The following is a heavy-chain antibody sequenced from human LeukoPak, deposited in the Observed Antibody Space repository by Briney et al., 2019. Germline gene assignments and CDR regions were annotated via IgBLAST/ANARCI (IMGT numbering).Heavy chain of an antibody. Sequence: SETLSLTCTVSGGSISSYYWSWIRQPPGKGLEWIGYIYYSGSTNYNPSLKSRVTISVDTSKNQFSLKLSSVTAEDTAVYYCARDLVYSSSPGVDYWGQGTLVTVSS. CDR2: IYYSGST. CDR1: GGSISSYY. J-gene: IGHJ4*02. CDR3: ARDLVYSSSPGVDY. D-gene: IGHD6-6*01. V-gene: IGHV4-59*12.